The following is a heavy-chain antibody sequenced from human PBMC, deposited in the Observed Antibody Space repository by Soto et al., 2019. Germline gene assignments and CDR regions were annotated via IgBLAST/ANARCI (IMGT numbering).Heavy chain of an antibody. CDR2: IHYSGTT. CDR1: GGSISSSSYY. Sequence: QLQLQESGPGLIKPSETLSLTCTVSGGSISSSSYYWGWIRQPPGKGLEWIGSIHYSGTTYYNPSPKSRVTISVDTSKSQFSLNLSSVTATDTAVYYCERLGYDSTAYYDDLDYWGQGTLVTVSS. J-gene: IGHJ4*02. CDR3: ERLGYDSTAYYDDLDY. D-gene: IGHD3-22*01. V-gene: IGHV4-39*01.